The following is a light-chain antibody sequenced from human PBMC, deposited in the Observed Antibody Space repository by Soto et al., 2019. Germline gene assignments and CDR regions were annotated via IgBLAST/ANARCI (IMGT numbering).Light chain of an antibody. J-gene: IGKJ5*01. CDR1: QDIRGA. Sequence: IQLTQSPASLSASVGERVTITCRASQDIRGALAWYQQSPGEAPQLLIYDASTLESGVPSRFSGSASGTHFTLTISSLQPEDFATYYCQQFLSYPITFGQGTRLEI. CDR3: QQFLSYPIT. V-gene: IGKV1-13*02. CDR2: DAS.